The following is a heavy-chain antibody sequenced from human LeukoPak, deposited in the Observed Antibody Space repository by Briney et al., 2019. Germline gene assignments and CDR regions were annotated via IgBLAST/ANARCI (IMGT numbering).Heavy chain of an antibody. D-gene: IGHD3-10*01. Sequence: GGSLRLSCAASGFTFSSYWMSWVRQAPGKGLEWVANIKEDGSEIFYVDSVKGRFTISRDNARNSLYLQMNSLRAEDTAVYYCTRTPDGVDYWGQGTLVTVSS. CDR2: IKEDGSEI. CDR1: GFTFSSYW. V-gene: IGHV3-7*01. J-gene: IGHJ4*02. CDR3: TRTPDGVDY.